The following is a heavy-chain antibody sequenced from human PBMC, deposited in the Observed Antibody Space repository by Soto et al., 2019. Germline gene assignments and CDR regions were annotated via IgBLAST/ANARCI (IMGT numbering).Heavy chain of an antibody. J-gene: IGHJ4*02. CDR1: GYTFTSYG. CDR2: ISAYNGNT. Sequence: ASVKVSCKASGYTFTSYGISWVRQAPGQGLEWMGWISAYNGNTNYAQKLQGRVTMTTDTSTSTAYMELRSLRSDDTAVYYCARERMWGSSSAQDFDYWGQGTLVTVSS. V-gene: IGHV1-18*01. D-gene: IGHD6-6*01. CDR3: ARERMWGSSSAQDFDY.